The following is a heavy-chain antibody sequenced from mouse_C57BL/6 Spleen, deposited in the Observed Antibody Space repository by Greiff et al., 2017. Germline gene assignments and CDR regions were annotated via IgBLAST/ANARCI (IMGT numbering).Heavy chain of an antibody. CDR2: IYPGGGYT. D-gene: IGHD3-3*01. CDR3: ARRRDPGYAMDY. CDR1: GYTFTNYW. V-gene: IGHV1-63*01. J-gene: IGHJ4*01. Sequence: VQGVESGAELVRPGTSVKMSCKASGYTFTNYWIGWAKQRPGHGLEWIGDIYPGGGYTNYNEKFKGKAKLTAEKSYSTAYMQFSSLTSEDSAIYYCARRRDPGYAMDYWGQGTSVTVSS.